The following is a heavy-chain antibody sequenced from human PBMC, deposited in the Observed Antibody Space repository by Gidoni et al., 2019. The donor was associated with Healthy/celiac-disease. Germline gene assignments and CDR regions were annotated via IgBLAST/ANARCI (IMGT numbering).Heavy chain of an antibody. D-gene: IGHD3-22*01. J-gene: IGHJ6*02. Sequence: QVQLVQSGAEVKKPGASVKVSCKASGYTFTSYYMHWVRQAPGQGLEWMGIINPSGGSTSYAQKFQGRVTMTRDTSTSTVYMELSSLRSEDTAVYYCARVPQTSYYDSSGYYYYYGMDVWGQGTTVTVSS. CDR1: GYTFTSYY. CDR2: INPSGGST. V-gene: IGHV1-46*01. CDR3: ARVPQTSYYDSSGYYYYYGMDV.